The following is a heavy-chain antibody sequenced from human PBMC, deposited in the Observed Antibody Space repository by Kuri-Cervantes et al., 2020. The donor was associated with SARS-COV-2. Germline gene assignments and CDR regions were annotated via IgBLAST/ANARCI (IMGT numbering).Heavy chain of an antibody. CDR1: GGTFSSYA. CDR2: IIPIFGTA. J-gene: IGHJ3*02. D-gene: IGHD2-21*02. Sequence: SVKVSCKASGGTFSSYAISWVRQAPGQGLEWMGGIIPIFGTANYAQKFQGRVTMTRDTSTSTVYMELSSLRSEDTAVYYCARGGFCGGDCSKGAFDIWGQGTRVTVSS. V-gene: IGHV1-69*05. CDR3: ARGGFCGGDCSKGAFDI.